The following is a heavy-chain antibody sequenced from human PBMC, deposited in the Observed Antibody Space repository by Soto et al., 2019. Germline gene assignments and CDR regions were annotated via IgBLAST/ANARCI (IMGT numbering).Heavy chain of an antibody. CDR2: IKQDGSEK. V-gene: IGHV3-7*01. CDR1: GFTFSSYW. D-gene: IGHD3-3*01. J-gene: IGHJ4*02. CDR3: ARVNVLRFLEWLLHFDY. Sequence: EVQLVESGGGLVQPGGSLRLSCAASGFTFSSYWMSWVRQAPGKGLEWVANIKQDGSEKYYVDSVKGRFTISRDNAKNSLYLQMNSLRAEDTAVYYCARVNVLRFLEWLLHFDYWGQGTLVTVSS.